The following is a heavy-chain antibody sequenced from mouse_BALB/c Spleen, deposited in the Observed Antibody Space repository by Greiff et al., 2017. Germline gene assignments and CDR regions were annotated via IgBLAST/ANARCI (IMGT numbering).Heavy chain of an antibody. Sequence: VQLQQSGAELVRPGVSVKISCKGSGYTFTDYAMHWVKQSHAKSLEWIGVISTYYGDASYNQKFKGRATMTVDKSSSTAYMQLSSLTSEDSAVYFCARSTMFTPYYALDYWGQGTSVTVSS. CDR1: GYTFTDYA. J-gene: IGHJ4*01. CDR2: ISTYYGDA. V-gene: IGHV1S137*01. D-gene: IGHD2-2*01. CDR3: ARSTMFTPYYALDY.